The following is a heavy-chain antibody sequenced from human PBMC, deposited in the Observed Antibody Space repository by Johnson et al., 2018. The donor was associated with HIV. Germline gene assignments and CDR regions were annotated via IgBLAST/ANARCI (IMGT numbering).Heavy chain of an antibody. CDR1: GFTVSSNY. CDR3: AKDGAFDI. V-gene: IGHV3-53*01. CDR2: IYSGGST. Sequence: VQLVESGGGLIQPGGSLRLSCAASGFTVSSNYMSWVRQAPGQGLEWVSVIYSGGSTYYAVSVKGRFTISRDSSKNTLFLQMNSLRADDTAVYYCAKDGAFDIWGQGTLVTVSS. J-gene: IGHJ3*02.